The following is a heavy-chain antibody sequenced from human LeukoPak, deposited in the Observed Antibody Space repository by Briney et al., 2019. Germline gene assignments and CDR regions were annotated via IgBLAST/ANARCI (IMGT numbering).Heavy chain of an antibody. CDR2: IYHSGST. D-gene: IGHD3-10*01. CDR1: GYSISSGYY. V-gene: IGHV4-38-2*02. CDR3: AREISHYYGSGSYFDY. Sequence: SETLSLTCTVPGYSISSGYYWGWIRQPPGKGLEWIGSIYHSGSTYYNPSLKSRVTISVDTSKNQFSLKLSSVTAADTAVYYCAREISHYYGSGSYFDYWGQGTLVTVSS. J-gene: IGHJ4*02.